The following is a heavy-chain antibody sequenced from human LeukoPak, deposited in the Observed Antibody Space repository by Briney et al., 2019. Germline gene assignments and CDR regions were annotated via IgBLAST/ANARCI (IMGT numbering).Heavy chain of an antibody. V-gene: IGHV3-21*01. CDR1: GFTFSSYS. CDR3: ARGYCSGGSCYGGY. D-gene: IGHD2-15*01. J-gene: IGHJ4*02. Sequence: GGSLRLSCAASGFTFSSYSMNWDRQAPGKGLEWVSSISSSSSYIYYADSVKGRFTISRDNAKNSLYLQMNSLRAEDTAVYYCARGYCSGGSCYGGYWGQGTLVTVSS. CDR2: ISSSSSYI.